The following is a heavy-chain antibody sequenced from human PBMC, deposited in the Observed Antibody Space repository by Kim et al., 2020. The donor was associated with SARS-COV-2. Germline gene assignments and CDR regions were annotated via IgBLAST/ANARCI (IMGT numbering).Heavy chain of an antibody. Sequence: SQTLSLTCAISGDSVSSNSAAWNWIRQSPSRGLEWLGRTYYRSKWYNDYAVSVKSRITINPDTSKNQFSLQLNSVTPEDTAVYYCASSGPPRDDCTNGVCYSSVCVGGQGTLVTVSS. CDR1: GDSVSSNSAA. CDR2: TYYRSKWYN. V-gene: IGHV6-1*01. CDR3: ASSGPPRDDCTNGVCYSSVCV. D-gene: IGHD2-8*01. J-gene: IGHJ4*02.